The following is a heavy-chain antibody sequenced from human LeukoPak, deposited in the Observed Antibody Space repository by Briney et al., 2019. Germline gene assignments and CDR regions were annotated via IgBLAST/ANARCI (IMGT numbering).Heavy chain of an antibody. J-gene: IGHJ5*02. D-gene: IGHD3-22*01. CDR3: ARESWYYDSSGYLYNSFDP. V-gene: IGHV4-59*01. CDR1: GGSISSYY. Sequence: PSETLSLTCTVSGGSISSYYWSWIRQPPGKGLEWIGYIYYSGSTNYNPSLKSRVTISVDTSKNQFSLKLSSVTAADTAVYYCARESWYYDSSGYLYNSFDPWGQGTLVTVSS. CDR2: IYYSGST.